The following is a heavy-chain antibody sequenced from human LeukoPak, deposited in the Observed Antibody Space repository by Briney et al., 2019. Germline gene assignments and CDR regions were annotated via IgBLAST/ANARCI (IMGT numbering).Heavy chain of an antibody. Sequence: SETLSLTCTVSGGSISSYYWSWIRQPPGKGLEWIGYIYTSVSTNYNPSLKSRVTISVDTSKNQFSLKLSSVNAADTAVYYCASSSSVRGRFDYWGQGTLVTVSS. CDR1: GGSISSYY. CDR2: IYTSVST. V-gene: IGHV4-4*09. CDR3: ASSSSVRGRFDY. D-gene: IGHD6-6*01. J-gene: IGHJ4*02.